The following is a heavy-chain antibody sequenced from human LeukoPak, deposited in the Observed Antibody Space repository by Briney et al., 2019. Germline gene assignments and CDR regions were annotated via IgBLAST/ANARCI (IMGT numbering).Heavy chain of an antibody. J-gene: IGHJ6*02. V-gene: IGHV1-69*13. Sequence: SVKVSCKASGGTFSSYAISWVRQAPGQGLEWMGGIIPIFGTANYAQKFQGRVTITADESTSTAYMELSSLRSEDTAVYYCARGNLDTAMGYYYYGMDVWGQGTTVTASS. CDR2: IIPIFGTA. CDR3: ARGNLDTAMGYYYYGMDV. D-gene: IGHD5-18*01. CDR1: GGTFSSYA.